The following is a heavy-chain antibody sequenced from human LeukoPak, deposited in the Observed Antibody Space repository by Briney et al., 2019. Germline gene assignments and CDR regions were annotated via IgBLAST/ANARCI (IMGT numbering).Heavy chain of an antibody. V-gene: IGHV3-30*18. CDR1: GFTLSSYG. CDR3: AKAAYYDREFDY. CDR2: ISYDGSNK. Sequence: GGSLRLSCAASGFTLSSYGMHWVRQAPGKGLEWVAVISYDGSNKYYADSVKGRFTISRDNSKNTLYLQMNSQRAEDTAVYYCAKAAYYDREFDYWGQGTLVTVSS. J-gene: IGHJ4*02. D-gene: IGHD3-22*01.